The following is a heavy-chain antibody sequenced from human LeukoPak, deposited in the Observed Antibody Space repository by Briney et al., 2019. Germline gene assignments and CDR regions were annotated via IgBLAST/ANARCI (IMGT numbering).Heavy chain of an antibody. CDR3: ARDHSSGWYTPRGSYYYYYMDV. CDR2: IIPIFGTA. V-gene: IGHV1-69*05. J-gene: IGHJ6*03. CDR1: GGTFSSYA. Sequence: SVKVSCKASGGTFSSYAISWLRQAPAQGLEWMGRIIPIFGTANYAQKFQGRVTITTDESTSTAYMELSSLTSADTAVYYCARDHSSGWYTPRGSYYYYYMDVWGKGTTVTVSS. D-gene: IGHD6-19*01.